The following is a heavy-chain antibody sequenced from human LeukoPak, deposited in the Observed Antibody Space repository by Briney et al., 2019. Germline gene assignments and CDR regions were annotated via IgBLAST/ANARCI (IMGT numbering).Heavy chain of an antibody. CDR1: GFTFSDYG. D-gene: IGHD3-3*01. CDR2: TSYDGSDE. CDR3: ARTYTVFGAMDV. J-gene: IGHJ6*04. V-gene: IGHV3-30*03. Sequence: PGRSLRLSCVASGFTFSDYGMDWVRQAPGKGLEWVAATSYDGSDEYYVDSVKGRFTISRDNSKNTLYLEMKSLSSEDTAIYYCARTYTVFGAMDVWGKGTTVTVSA.